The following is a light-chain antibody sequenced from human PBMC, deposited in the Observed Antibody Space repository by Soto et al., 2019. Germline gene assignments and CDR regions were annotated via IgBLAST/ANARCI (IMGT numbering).Light chain of an antibody. V-gene: IGKV3-15*01. CDR3: QHYNNWPPLT. CDR1: QSVSSN. Sequence: EIVMTQSPATLSVSPGERATLSCRASQSVSSNLAWYQQKPGQAPMLLIYGASTRATGIPARFSGSGSGTEFTLTISSLQSEDFAVYSCQHYNNWPPLTFGGGTKGEIK. J-gene: IGKJ4*01. CDR2: GAS.